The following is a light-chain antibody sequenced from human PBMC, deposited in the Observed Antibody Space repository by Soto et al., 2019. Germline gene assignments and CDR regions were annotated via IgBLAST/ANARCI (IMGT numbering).Light chain of an antibody. CDR1: SSNIGAGHD. V-gene: IGLV1-40*01. CDR2: SDN. CDR3: QAYDRGLSATV. J-gene: IGLJ2*01. Sequence: QTVVTQPPSVSGAPGQRVTISCTGSSSNIGAGHDVHWYQQFPGTAPKVVIYSDNNRPSGVPDRFSGSKSGTSASLAITGLQAEDEAYYYCQAYDRGLSATVFGGGTQLTVL.